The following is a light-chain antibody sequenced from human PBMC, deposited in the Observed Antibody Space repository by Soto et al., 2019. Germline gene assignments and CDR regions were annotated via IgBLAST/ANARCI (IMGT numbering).Light chain of an antibody. V-gene: IGKV1-12*01. CDR3: QQANHFPLT. CDR1: QNIGTW. Sequence: DIQMTQSPSTVSASVGDRVTITCRASQNIGTWLAWYQQKPGKAPKYLIYGASSLQSGVPSRFSGSGSGTDFTLTISSLQAEDFATYYCQQANHFPLTFGGGTKVDIK. CDR2: GAS. J-gene: IGKJ4*01.